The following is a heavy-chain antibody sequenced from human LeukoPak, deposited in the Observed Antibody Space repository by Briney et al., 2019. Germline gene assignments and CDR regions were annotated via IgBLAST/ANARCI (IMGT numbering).Heavy chain of an antibody. CDR3: ARDNAGLYDAFDL. J-gene: IGHJ4*02. CDR1: GGTFSSYA. V-gene: IGHV1-69*06. Sequence: SSVKVSCKASGGTFSSYAISWVRQAPGQGLDWMGGITPMYGTSNYAQKFQGRLTIAADKSTNTVHMDLSSLRSEDTAIYYCARDNAGLYDAFDLWGLGTLVTVSS. CDR2: ITPMYGTS. D-gene: IGHD5/OR15-5a*01.